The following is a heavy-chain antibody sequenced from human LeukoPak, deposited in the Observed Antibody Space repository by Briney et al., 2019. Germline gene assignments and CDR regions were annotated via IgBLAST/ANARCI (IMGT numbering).Heavy chain of an antibody. CDR1: GFTFSSYT. CDR2: ISGSSRHK. J-gene: IGHJ4*02. Sequence: GGSLRLSCAASGFTFSSYTMNWVRQAPGKGLEWVSSISGSSRHKYYADAVKGRFTISRDNAKNSLYLQMNSLRAEDTAVYYCARTANFAAGYYIDYWGQGTLVTVSS. D-gene: IGHD6-13*01. V-gene: IGHV3-21*01. CDR3: ARTANFAAGYYIDY.